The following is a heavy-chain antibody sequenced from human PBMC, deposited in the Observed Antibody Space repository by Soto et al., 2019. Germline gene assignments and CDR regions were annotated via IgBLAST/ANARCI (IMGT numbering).Heavy chain of an antibody. CDR1: GYSFTSYW. Sequence: PGEPLKISCKGSGYSFTSYWISWVRQMPGKGLEWMGRIDPSDSYTNYSPSFQGHVTISADKSISTAYLQWSSLKASDTAMYYCARVNYGDYYYYYGMDVWGQGTTVTVSS. J-gene: IGHJ6*02. D-gene: IGHD4-17*01. V-gene: IGHV5-10-1*01. CDR3: ARVNYGDYYYYYGMDV. CDR2: IDPSDSYT.